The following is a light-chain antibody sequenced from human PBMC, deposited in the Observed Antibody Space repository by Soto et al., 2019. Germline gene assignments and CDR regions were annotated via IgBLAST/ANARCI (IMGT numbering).Light chain of an antibody. CDR2: DAS. CDR3: QQRTNWHLT. V-gene: IGKV3-11*01. CDR1: RSVGRS. Sequence: ETVLTQSPATLSLSPGERATLSCRASRSVGRSLAWYQQKPGQAPRLLIYDASNRATGIPARLSGSGSGTDFTLNISSLEPEDFAIYYCQQRTNWHLTFGGGTTVEIK. J-gene: IGKJ4*01.